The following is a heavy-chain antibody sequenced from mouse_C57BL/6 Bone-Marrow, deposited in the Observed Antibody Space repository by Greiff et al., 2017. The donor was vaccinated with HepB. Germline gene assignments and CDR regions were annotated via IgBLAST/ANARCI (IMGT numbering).Heavy chain of an antibody. J-gene: IGHJ3*01. Sequence: VQLQESGAELAKPGASVKLSCKASGYTFTSYWMHWVKQRPGQGLEWIGYINPSSGYTKYNQKFKDKATLTADKSSSTAYMQRSSLTYEDSAGYYCASPYDYDEGWFAYWGQGTLVTVSA. CDR1: GYTFTSYW. D-gene: IGHD2-4*01. CDR2: INPSSGYT. CDR3: ASPYDYDEGWFAY. V-gene: IGHV1-7*01.